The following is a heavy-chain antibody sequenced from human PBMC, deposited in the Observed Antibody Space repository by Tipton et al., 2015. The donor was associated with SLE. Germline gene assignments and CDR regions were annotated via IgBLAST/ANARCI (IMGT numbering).Heavy chain of an antibody. D-gene: IGHD2-21*02. J-gene: IGHJ4*02. V-gene: IGHV3-64*01. CDR1: GFTFSGYA. Sequence: SLRLSCTAAGFTFSGYAMHWVRQAPGKGLEYVSAISSDGSRTYYANSVKGRFTISRDNSKNTLYLQMGSLRPEDMAVYYCARDNTGRDWYLDYWGQGTLVTVSS. CDR3: ARDNTGRDWYLDY. CDR2: ISSDGSRT.